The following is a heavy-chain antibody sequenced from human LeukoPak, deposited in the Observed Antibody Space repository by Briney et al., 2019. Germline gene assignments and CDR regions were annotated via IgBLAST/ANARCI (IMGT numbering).Heavy chain of an antibody. CDR2: ISGSGGDT. Sequence: GGSLRLSCAASGFTFSSCAMNWVRQAPGKGLEWVSGISGSGGDTNHADSVKGRFTISRDNSKNTLYLQMNSLRAEDTAVYYCATFRNSWYVPEFDYWGQGTLVTVSS. CDR3: ATFRNSWYVPEFDY. J-gene: IGHJ4*02. V-gene: IGHV3-23*01. CDR1: GFTFSSCA. D-gene: IGHD6-13*01.